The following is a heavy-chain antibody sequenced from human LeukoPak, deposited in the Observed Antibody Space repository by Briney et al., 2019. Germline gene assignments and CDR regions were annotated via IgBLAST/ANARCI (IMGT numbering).Heavy chain of an antibody. J-gene: IGHJ3*02. Sequence: GRSLRLSCAASGFTFSTYFMHWVRQAPGKGLEWVADIASDGSHTFYVESVKGRFTISRDNSKNTLYLQMNSLTAEEAAVYFCAREREDTMLHWGVFDRWLQGRKVTVCS. D-gene: IGHD3-10*01. V-gene: IGHV3-30-3*01. CDR1: GFTFSTYF. CDR2: IASDGSHT. CDR3: AREREDTMLHWGVFDR.